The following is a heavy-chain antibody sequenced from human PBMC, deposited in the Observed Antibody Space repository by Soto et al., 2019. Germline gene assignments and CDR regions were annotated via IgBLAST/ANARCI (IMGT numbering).Heavy chain of an antibody. CDR2: ISDDGDKR. Sequence: PGGSLRLSCVGSGFTFSNYGMDWVRQPPGKGLEWVALISDDGDKRYYADSVRGRLIICRDNSKDTLYLQMNSLGPDDTAVYFCAKARVRIVGANSFDYWGQGTPVTVSS. V-gene: IGHV3-30*18. CDR3: AKARVRIVGANSFDY. D-gene: IGHD1-26*01. J-gene: IGHJ4*02. CDR1: GFTFSNYG.